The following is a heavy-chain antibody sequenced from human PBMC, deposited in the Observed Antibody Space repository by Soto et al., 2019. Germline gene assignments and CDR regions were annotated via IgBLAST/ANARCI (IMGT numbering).Heavy chain of an antibody. V-gene: IGHV1-18*04. CDR1: GYTFTSYG. CDR3: GRGPRYCSTTTCFSGVTWFDP. J-gene: IGHJ5*02. CDR2: ISSYNGNT. Sequence: SVKVSCKASGYTFTSYGISWVRQAPGQGLEWMGWISSYNGNTNYAQKVQGRVTLTTDTSTSTTYMKLRSLRSDDTAVYYCGRGPRYCSTTTCFSGVTWFDPWGQGTLVTVSS. D-gene: IGHD2-2*01.